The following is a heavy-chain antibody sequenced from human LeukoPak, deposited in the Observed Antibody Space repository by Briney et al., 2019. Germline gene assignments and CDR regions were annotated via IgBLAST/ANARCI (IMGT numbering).Heavy chain of an antibody. D-gene: IGHD3/OR15-3a*01. CDR1: GGTFSSYA. Sequence: ASVKVSCKASGGTFSSYAISWVRQAPGQGLEWMGGIIPIFGTANYAQKFQGRVTITADKSTSTAYMELSSLRAEDTAVYYCAKGGLVHPLHIWGQGTMVTVSS. J-gene: IGHJ3*02. V-gene: IGHV1-69*06. CDR2: IIPIFGTA. CDR3: AKGGLVHPLHI.